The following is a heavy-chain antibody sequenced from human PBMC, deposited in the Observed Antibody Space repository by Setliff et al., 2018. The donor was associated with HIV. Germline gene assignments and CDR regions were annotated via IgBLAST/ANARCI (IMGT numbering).Heavy chain of an antibody. CDR1: GSSVSSNY. J-gene: IGHJ3*02. D-gene: IGHD6-13*01. CDR3: ARVSKSSPDAFDI. Sequence: GGSLRLSCAASGSSVSSNYMSWVRQAPGKGLEWVSVIYAAGSTYYADSVKGRFTISRHNSKNTLYLQLNSLRAEDTAVYYCARVSKSSPDAFDIWGQGTMVTVSS. V-gene: IGHV3-53*04. CDR2: IYAAGST.